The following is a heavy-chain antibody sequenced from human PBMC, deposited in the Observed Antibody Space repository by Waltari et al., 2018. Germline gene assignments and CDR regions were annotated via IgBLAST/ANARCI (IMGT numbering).Heavy chain of an antibody. CDR1: GGSFSGYY. CDR2: INHSGST. CDR3: ARTFIVVVITGGYYYYGMDV. V-gene: IGHV4-34*01. Sequence: QVQLQQWGAGLLKPSETLSLPCAVSGGSFSGYYWSWIRQPPGTGLEWIGEINHSGSTNYTPSPKSRVTISVDTSKNQFSLKLSSVTAADTAVYYCARTFIVVVITGGYYYYGMDVWGQGTTVTVSS. D-gene: IGHD3-22*01. J-gene: IGHJ6*02.